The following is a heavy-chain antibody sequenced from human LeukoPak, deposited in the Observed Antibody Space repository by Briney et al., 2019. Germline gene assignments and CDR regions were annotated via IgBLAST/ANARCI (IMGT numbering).Heavy chain of an antibody. CDR1: GFTFSSYA. V-gene: IGHV3-30-3*01. Sequence: GGSLRLSCAASGFTFSSYAMHWVRQAPGKGLEWVAVISYDGSNKYYADSVKGRFTISRDNSKNTLYLQMNSLRAEDTAVYYCARAPNGSPWGQGTLVTVSS. CDR2: ISYDGSNK. J-gene: IGHJ5*02. CDR3: ARAPNGSP. D-gene: IGHD2-8*01.